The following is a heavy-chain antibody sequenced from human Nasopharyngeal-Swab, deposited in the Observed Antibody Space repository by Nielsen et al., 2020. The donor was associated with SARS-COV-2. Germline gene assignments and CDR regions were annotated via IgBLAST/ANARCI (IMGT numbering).Heavy chain of an antibody. CDR2: IYHSGNT. CDR1: GYSISSGYY. V-gene: IGHV4-38-2*02. D-gene: IGHD2-21*01. CDR3: VHLWLPGF. Sequence: SETLSLTCTVSGYSISSGYYWGWIRQPPGKGLEWIASIYHSGNTYYNPSLKSRVTISVDTSKNQFSLKLNSVTAADTALYFCVHLWLPGFWGQGTLVTASS. J-gene: IGHJ4*02.